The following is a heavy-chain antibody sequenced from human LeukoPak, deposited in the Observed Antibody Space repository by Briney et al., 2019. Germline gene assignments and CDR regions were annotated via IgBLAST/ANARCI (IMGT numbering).Heavy chain of an antibody. V-gene: IGHV3-33*01. J-gene: IGHJ3*02. CDR1: GFTFSSYG. D-gene: IGHD2-21*02. CDR2: IWYDGSNK. Sequence: GGSLRLSCAASGFTFSSYGMHWVRQAPGKGLEWVAVIWYDGSNKYYADSVKGRFTISRDNSKNTLYLQMNSLRAEDTAVYYCARGGDPEGLVAFDIWGQGTMVTVSS. CDR3: ARGGDPEGLVAFDI.